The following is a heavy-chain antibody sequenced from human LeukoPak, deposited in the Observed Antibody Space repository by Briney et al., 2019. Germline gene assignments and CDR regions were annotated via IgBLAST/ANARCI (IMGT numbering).Heavy chain of an antibody. CDR3: ASYDSTGYDAFDI. CDR2: ISAGGGST. D-gene: IGHD3-22*01. Sequence: TGGSLRLSCAASGFTFSSYAMSWVRQAPGKGLEWVSAISAGGGSTHYADSVKGRFTISRDNSKNTLYLQMNGLRAEDTAVYYCASYDSTGYDAFDIWGQGTMVTVSS. V-gene: IGHV3-23*01. CDR1: GFTFSSYA. J-gene: IGHJ3*02.